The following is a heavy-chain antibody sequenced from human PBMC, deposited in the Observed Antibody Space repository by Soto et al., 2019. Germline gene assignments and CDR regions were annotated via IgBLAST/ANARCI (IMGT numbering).Heavy chain of an antibody. CDR2: IYYSGST. CDR1: GGSISSGDYY. J-gene: IGHJ5*02. V-gene: IGHV4-30-4*01. CDR3: AREVITIFGVVTTNWFDP. Sequence: SETLSLTCTVSGGSISSGDYYWSWIRQPPGKGLEWIGYIYYSGSTYYNPSLKSRVTISVDTSKNQFSLKLSSVTAADTAVYYCAREVITIFGVVTTNWFDPWGQGTLVTVSS. D-gene: IGHD3-3*01.